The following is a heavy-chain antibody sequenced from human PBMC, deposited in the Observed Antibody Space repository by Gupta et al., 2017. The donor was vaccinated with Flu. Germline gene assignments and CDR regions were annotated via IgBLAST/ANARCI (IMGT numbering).Heavy chain of an antibody. CDR1: GGSISSYY. J-gene: IGHJ6*02. CDR3: ARGRSYDFWSGYRDYYYGMDV. CDR2: IYYSGST. Sequence: QVQLQESGPGLVKPSETLSLTCTVSGGSISSYYWSWIRQPPGKGLEWIGYIYYSGSTNYNPSLKSRVTISVDTSKNQFSLKLSSVTAADTAVYYCARGRSYDFWSGYRDYYYGMDVWGQGTTVTVSS. V-gene: IGHV4-59*01. D-gene: IGHD3-3*01.